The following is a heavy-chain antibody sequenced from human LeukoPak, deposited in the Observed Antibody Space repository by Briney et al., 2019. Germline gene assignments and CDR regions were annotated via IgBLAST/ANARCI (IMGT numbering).Heavy chain of an antibody. J-gene: IGHJ6*03. V-gene: IGHV6-1*01. CDR3: ARQSGYSYARNYYYYYYMDV. Sequence: PSQTLSLTCAISGDSVSSNSAAWNWIRQSPSRGLEWLGRTYYRSRWRNDYAVSVKSRITINPDTSKNQFSLQLNSVTPEDTAVYYCARQSGYSYARNYYYYYYMDVWGKGTTVTVS. CDR2: TYYRSRWRN. CDR1: GDSVSSNSAA. D-gene: IGHD5-18*01.